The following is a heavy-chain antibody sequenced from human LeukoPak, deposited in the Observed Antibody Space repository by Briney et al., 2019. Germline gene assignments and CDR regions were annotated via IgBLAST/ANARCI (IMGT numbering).Heavy chain of an antibody. D-gene: IGHD5-18*01. CDR3: ARDFTAMASRYFDY. Sequence: GGSLRLSCAASGFTFSSYGMHWVRQAPGKGLEWVAVIWYDGSNKYYADSVKGRFTISRDNSKNTLYLQMNSLRAEDTAVYYCARDFTAMASRYFDYWGQGTLVTVSS. CDR1: GFTFSSYG. J-gene: IGHJ4*02. CDR2: IWYDGSNK. V-gene: IGHV3-33*01.